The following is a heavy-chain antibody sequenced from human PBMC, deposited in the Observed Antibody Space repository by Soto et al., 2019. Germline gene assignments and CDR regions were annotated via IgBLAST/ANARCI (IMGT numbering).Heavy chain of an antibody. CDR1: GFTFSDAW. CDR2: IKSKSDGGTT. V-gene: IGHV3-15*01. J-gene: IGHJ5*02. CDR3: TTDLWRIAVVVGSTGYFNP. D-gene: IGHD2-15*01. Sequence: KPGGSLRLSCAASGFTFSDAWMSWVRQAPGKGLDWVGRIKSKSDGGTTGYAAPVRGRFTISRDDSKNTLYLQMNGLKTEDTAVYYCTTDLWRIAVVVGSTGYFNPWGQGTPVTVSS.